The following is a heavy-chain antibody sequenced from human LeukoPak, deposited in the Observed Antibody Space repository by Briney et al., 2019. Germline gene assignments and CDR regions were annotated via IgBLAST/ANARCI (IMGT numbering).Heavy chain of an antibody. Sequence: GGSLRLSCAASGFTFSSYWMTWVRQAPGKGLEWVANIKQDGSERNYVDSVKGRFTISRDNAKNSLYLQMNTLRDEDTAVYYCATGAGCGYWGQGTLVTFSS. CDR1: GFTFSSYW. CDR3: ATGAGCGY. V-gene: IGHV3-7*03. CDR2: IKQDGSER. J-gene: IGHJ4*02. D-gene: IGHD6-19*01.